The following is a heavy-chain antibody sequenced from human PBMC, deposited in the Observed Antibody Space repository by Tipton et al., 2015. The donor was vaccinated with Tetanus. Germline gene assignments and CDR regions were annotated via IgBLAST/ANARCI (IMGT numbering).Heavy chain of an antibody. CDR2: VFYSGCT. V-gene: IGHV4-59*01. CDR1: GGSISSYY. Sequence: TLSLTCTLSGGSISSYYWSWVRQPPGKGLEWLGYVFYSGCTELNPSLKSRVTISVDTSNNLFSLKLNSVTTADTAVYYCARSGGRRYAFDIWGQGTMFTVSS. J-gene: IGHJ3*02. CDR3: ARSGGRRYAFDI. D-gene: IGHD3-16*01.